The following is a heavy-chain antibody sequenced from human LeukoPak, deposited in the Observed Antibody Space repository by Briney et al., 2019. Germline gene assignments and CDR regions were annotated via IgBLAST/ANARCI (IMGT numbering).Heavy chain of an antibody. CDR1: GGSFSGYY. CDR3: AREESIAARLDY. J-gene: IGHJ4*02. CDR2: INHSGST. V-gene: IGHV4-34*01. Sequence: SETLSLTCAVYGGSFSGYYWSWIRQPPGKGLEWIGEINHSGSTNYNPSLKSRVTISVDTSKSQFSLKLSSVTAADTAVYYCAREESIAARLDYWGQGTLVTVSS. D-gene: IGHD6-6*01.